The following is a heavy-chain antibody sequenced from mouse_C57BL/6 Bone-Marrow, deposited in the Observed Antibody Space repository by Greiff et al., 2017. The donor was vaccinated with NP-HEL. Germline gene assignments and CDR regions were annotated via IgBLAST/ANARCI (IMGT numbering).Heavy chain of an antibody. CDR3: AREGGYGSPWYFDV. J-gene: IGHJ1*03. CDR2: INYDGSST. CDR1: GFTFSDYY. V-gene: IGHV5-16*01. Sequence: EVKLMESEGGLVQPGSSMKLSCTASGFTFSDYYMAWVRQVPEKGLEWVANINYDGSSTYYLDSLKSRFIISRDNAKNILYLQMSSLKSEDTATYYCAREGGYGSPWYFDVWGTGTTVTVSS. D-gene: IGHD1-1*01.